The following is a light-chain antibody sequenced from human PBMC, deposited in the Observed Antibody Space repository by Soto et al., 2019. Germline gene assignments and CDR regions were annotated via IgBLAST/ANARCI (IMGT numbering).Light chain of an antibody. CDR2: FAS. CDR3: LHTYSSPRT. J-gene: IGKJ1*01. V-gene: IGKV1-12*01. Sequence: DIQVTQSPSSVSASVGDRVTITCRARKGIGDRLAWYQQRPGKVPQLVVYFASTLPSGVPSRFSASGSGAEFILTISPLQAEDFATYYCLHTYSSPRTFGQGTKVDIK. CDR1: KGIGDR.